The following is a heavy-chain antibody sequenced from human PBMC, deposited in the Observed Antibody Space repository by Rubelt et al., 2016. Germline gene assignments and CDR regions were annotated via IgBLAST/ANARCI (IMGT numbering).Heavy chain of an antibody. D-gene: IGHD2-15*01. J-gene: IGHJ4*02. CDR2: IKEDGSEK. CDR1: GFTSSSYW. V-gene: IGHV3-7*05. Sequence: EVQLVESGGGLVQPGGSLRLSCAASGFTSSSYWMTWVRQAPGKGLEWVANIKEDGSEKYYVDSVTGRFTISRDKAKNSLYLQMNSLRAEDTAVYYCARVVGATTDYWGQGNLVTVSS. CDR3: ARVVGATTDY.